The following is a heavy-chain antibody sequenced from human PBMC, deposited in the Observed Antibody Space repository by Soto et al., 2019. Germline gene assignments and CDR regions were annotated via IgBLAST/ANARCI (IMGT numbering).Heavy chain of an antibody. J-gene: IGHJ4*02. D-gene: IGHD2-15*01. CDR1: GFTFNHYA. V-gene: IGHV3-23*01. CDR2: IIANGGT. CDR3: AKDYTVAADPSSVILFDY. Sequence: GSLRLSCSASGFTFNHYAMSWVRQAPGKGLEWVSIIIANGGTFYADSVKGRFTISRDNSKNTVYLQMSSLRVEDTAIYYCAKDYTVAADPSSVILFDYWGQRALVTVSS.